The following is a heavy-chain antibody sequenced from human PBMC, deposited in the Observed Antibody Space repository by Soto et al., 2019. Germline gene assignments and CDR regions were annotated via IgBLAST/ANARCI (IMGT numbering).Heavy chain of an antibody. D-gene: IGHD1-26*01. CDR3: AKDLKWGGVDY. V-gene: IGHV3-23*01. Sequence: EVQLLESGGGLVQPGGSLRLSCVASGFSFSSNHMSWVRQAPGKGLDWVSTISASGDNTYFADSVKGRFTISRDNFKNTLYLQMNSLRDEDTAIYFCAKDLKWGGVDYWGQGTLVTVSS. CDR2: ISASGDNT. J-gene: IGHJ4*02. CDR1: GFSFSSNH.